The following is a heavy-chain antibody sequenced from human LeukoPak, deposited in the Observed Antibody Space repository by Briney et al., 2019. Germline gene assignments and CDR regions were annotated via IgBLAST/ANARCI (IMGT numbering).Heavy chain of an antibody. CDR3: ARDQVVITWSTYYYYYGMDV. D-gene: IGHD3-22*01. J-gene: IGHJ6*02. CDR2: INSDGSST. CDR1: GFTFSSYW. V-gene: IGHV3-74*01. Sequence: GGSLRLSCAASGFTFSSYWMHWVRQAPGKGLVWVSRINSDGSSTSYADSVKGRFTISRDNSKNTLYLQMNSLRAEDTAVYYCARDQVVITWSTYYYYYGMDVWGQGTTVTVSS.